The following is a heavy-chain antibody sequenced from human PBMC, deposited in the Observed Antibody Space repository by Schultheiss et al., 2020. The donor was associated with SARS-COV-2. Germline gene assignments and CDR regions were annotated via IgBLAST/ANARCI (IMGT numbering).Heavy chain of an antibody. J-gene: IGHJ4*02. D-gene: IGHD2-8*02. CDR1: GFTLSSYE. CDR3: AKAGDGTGYFDY. V-gene: IGHV3-48*03. CDR2: ISSSGSTI. Sequence: GGSLRLSCAASGFTLSSYEMNWVRQAPGKGLEWVSYISSSGSTIYYADSVKGRFTISRDNAKNSLYLQMNSLRAEDTAVYYCAKAGDGTGYFDYWGQGTLVTVSS.